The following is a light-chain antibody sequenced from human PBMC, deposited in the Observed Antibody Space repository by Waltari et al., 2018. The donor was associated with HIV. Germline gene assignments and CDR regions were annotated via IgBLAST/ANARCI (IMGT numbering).Light chain of an antibody. CDR3: QSADISDYYLVL. CDR2: KDS. Sequence: SYELTQPPSVSVSPGQTARITCSGDALPNQYDYWYQQKPGQAPILIIYKDSQRPSGIPERFSGSTSGTTVTLTISGVQVEDEADYYCQSADISDYYLVLFGGGTK. J-gene: IGLJ3*02. CDR1: ALPNQY. V-gene: IGLV3-25*03.